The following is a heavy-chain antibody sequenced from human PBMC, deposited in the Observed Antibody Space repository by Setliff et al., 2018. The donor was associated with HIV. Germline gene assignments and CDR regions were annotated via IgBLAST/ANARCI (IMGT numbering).Heavy chain of an antibody. Sequence: SETLSLTCIVSGGSISSTSYYWGCIRQPPGRGLKWIGSINGSGNTFYNPSLKNRVTIYVATSKTQFSLRLNSVTAADTEAYYCVRQGGWYGGSAYFQHWCQGTLVTVSS. D-gene: IGHD6-19*01. CDR3: VRQGGWYGGSAYFQH. J-gene: IGHJ1*01. CDR1: GGSISSTSYY. CDR2: INGSGNT. V-gene: IGHV4-39*01.